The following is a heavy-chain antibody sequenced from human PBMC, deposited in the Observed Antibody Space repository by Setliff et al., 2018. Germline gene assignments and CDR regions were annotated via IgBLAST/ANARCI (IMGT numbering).Heavy chain of an antibody. V-gene: IGHV1-18*01. CDR1: GHIFNSYG. CDR3: AISTLSICSGGSCPNAFDV. D-gene: IGHD2-15*01. Sequence: ASVKVSCKASGHIFNSYGISWVRQAPGKGLEWVGWISSYNDVTTYAQRFQGRVTLTKDTSTIAAYMELRSLRSDDSAVYYCAISTLSICSGGSCPNAFDVWGQGTMVTVSS. CDR2: ISSYNDVT. J-gene: IGHJ3*01.